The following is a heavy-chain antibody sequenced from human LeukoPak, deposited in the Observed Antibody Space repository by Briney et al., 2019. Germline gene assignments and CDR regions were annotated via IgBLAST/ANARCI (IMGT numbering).Heavy chain of an antibody. J-gene: IGHJ3*02. D-gene: IGHD6-19*01. CDR2: ISSSSSTI. CDR1: GFTFSSYE. V-gene: IGHV3-48*03. Sequence: GGSLRLSCAASGFTFSSYEMNWVRQAPGKGLEWVSYISSSSSTIYYADSVKGRFTISRDNAKNSLYLQMNSLRAEDTAVYYCAVIPGIAVAGTGPGAFDIWGQGTMVTVSS. CDR3: AVIPGIAVAGTGPGAFDI.